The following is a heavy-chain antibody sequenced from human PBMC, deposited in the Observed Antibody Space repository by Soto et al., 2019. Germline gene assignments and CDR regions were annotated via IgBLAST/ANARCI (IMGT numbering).Heavy chain of an antibody. CDR3: ARDRRYGSGRYYYYYGMDV. V-gene: IGHV4-39*07. Sequence: PSETLSLTCTVSGGSISSGDYYWSWIRQPPGKGLEWIGEINHSGSTNYNPSLKSRVTISVDTSKNQFSLKLSSVTAADTAVYYCARDRRYGSGRYYYYYGMDVWGQGTTVTVSS. CDR2: INHSGST. D-gene: IGHD3-10*01. CDR1: GGSISSGDYY. J-gene: IGHJ6*02.